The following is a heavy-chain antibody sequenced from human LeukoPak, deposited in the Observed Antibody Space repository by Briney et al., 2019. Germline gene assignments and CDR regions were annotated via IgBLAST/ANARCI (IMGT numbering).Heavy chain of an antibody. V-gene: IGHV4-34*01. CDR3: ARVYYDSSGYLYYFDY. D-gene: IGHD3-22*01. CDR2: INHSGST. CDR1: GGSFSGYY. J-gene: IGHJ4*02. Sequence: PSETLSLTRAVYGGSFSGYYWSWIRQPPGKGLEWIGEINHSGSTNYNPSLKSRVTISVDTSKNQFSLKLSSVTAADTAVYYCARVYYDSSGYLYYFDYWGQGTLVTVSS.